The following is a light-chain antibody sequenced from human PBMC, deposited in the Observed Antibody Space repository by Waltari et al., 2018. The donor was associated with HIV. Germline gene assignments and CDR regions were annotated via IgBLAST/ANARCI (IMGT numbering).Light chain of an antibody. CDR1: QSVRTS. CDR2: GAS. CDR3: QQYDDWPPFT. V-gene: IGKV3-15*01. Sequence: DIVMTQSPAILSVSPGESVTLSCRASQSVRTSLAWYQQKPGQAPRLLSYGASTRATGIPARFSGSGSGTEFTLTISSLQSEDSAVYHCQQYDDWPPFTFGQGTKLEIK. J-gene: IGKJ2*01.